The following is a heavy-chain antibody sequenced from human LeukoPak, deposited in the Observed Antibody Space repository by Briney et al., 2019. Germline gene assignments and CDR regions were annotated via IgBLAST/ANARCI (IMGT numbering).Heavy chain of an antibody. V-gene: IGHV1-8*01. CDR2: MNPNSGNT. CDR1: GYTFTSYD. J-gene: IGHJ5*02. CDR3: ARDRTDYYDSDAYYPNWFDP. Sequence: ASVKVSCKASGYTFTSYDINWVRQATGQGLEWMGWMNPNSGNTGYAQKLQGRVTMTTDTSTSTAYMELRSLRSDDTAVYSCARDRTDYYDSDAYYPNWFDPWGQGTLVTVSS. D-gene: IGHD3-22*01.